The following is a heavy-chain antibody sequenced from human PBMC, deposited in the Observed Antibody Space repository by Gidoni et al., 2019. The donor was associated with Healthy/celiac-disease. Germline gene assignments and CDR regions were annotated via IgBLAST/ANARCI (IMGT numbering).Heavy chain of an antibody. CDR2: INPSGGST. J-gene: IGHJ5*02. V-gene: IGHV1-46*03. D-gene: IGHD2-15*01. Sequence: QVQLVQSGAEVTKPGASVNVSCKASGYTFTSYYMHWLRQAPGQGLEWMGIINPSGGSTSYAQKFQGRVTMTRDTSTSTVYMELSSLRSEDTAVYYCAGAFGFGGGSSFDPWGQGTLVTVSS. CDR1: GYTFTSYY. CDR3: AGAFGFGGGSSFDP.